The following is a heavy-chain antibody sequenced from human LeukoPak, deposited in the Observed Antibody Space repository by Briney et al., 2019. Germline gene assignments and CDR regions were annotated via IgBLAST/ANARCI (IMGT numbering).Heavy chain of an antibody. CDR3: ARVPNRGRYYGPYYFDY. CDR2: INHSVGT. CDR1: GGSFSGYY. V-gene: IGHV4-34*01. D-gene: IGHD3-10*01. J-gene: IGHJ4*02. Sequence: SETLSLTCAVYGGSFSGYYWSWIRHPPGKGQEWIGEINHSVGTNSKPSLKSRVTISVDTSKNKFSLNLSSVTAADTPVYSSARVPNRGRYYGPYYFDYWGQETLGTVSP.